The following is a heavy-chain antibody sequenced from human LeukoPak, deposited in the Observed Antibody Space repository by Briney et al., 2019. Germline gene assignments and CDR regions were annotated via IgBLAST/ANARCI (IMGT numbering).Heavy chain of an antibody. Sequence: GGSLRLSCAASGFTFSTYAMCWVRQAPGKGLEWVSAVGGSGADTYYADSVKGRFSISRDNSQNTLSLQLNSLRAEDTAVYYCANYYDSWSGVVRPFDYWGQGTLVTVSS. J-gene: IGHJ4*02. V-gene: IGHV3-23*01. D-gene: IGHD3-3*01. CDR3: ANYYDSWSGVVRPFDY. CDR2: VGGSGADT. CDR1: GFTFSTYA.